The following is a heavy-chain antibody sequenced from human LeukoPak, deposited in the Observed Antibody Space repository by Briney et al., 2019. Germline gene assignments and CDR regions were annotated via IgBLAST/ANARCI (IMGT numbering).Heavy chain of an antibody. V-gene: IGHV3-7*04. CDR1: GFTFSSYW. D-gene: IGHD1-26*01. Sequence: GGSLRLSCAASGFTFSSYWKSWVHQAPEKGLEGVTNIKQDGSEKYYVDSVKGRFTISRDNAKNSLYLQMNSLRAEDTAVYYCVRVGASTSYYFDFWGQGTLVTVSS. CDR2: IKQDGSEK. J-gene: IGHJ4*02. CDR3: VRVGASTSYYFDF.